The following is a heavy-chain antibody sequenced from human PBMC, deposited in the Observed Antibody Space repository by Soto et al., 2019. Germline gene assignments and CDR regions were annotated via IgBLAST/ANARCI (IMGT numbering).Heavy chain of an antibody. CDR3: ARETYYYDSSGYYKATRSDY. D-gene: IGHD3-22*01. J-gene: IGHJ4*02. CDR2: ISAYNGNT. Sequence: QVQLVQSGAEVKKPGASVKVSCKASGYTFTSYGISWVRQAPGQGLEWMGWISAYNGNTNYAQKLQGRVTMTTDTSTSTAYMELRSLRSDDTAVYYCARETYYYDSSGYYKATRSDYWGQGTLVTVSS. V-gene: IGHV1-18*01. CDR1: GYTFTSYG.